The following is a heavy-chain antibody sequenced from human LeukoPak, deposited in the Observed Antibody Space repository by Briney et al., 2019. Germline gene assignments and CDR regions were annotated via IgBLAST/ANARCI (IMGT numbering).Heavy chain of an antibody. J-gene: IGHJ3*02. CDR1: GGSVSSGSYY. Sequence: SETLSLTCTVSGGSVSSGSYYWSWIRQPPGKGLEWIGYIYYSGSTNYNPSLKSRVTISVDKSKNQFSLKLSSVTAADTAAYYCARDKYYYDSSGYYDAFDIWGQGTMVTVSS. D-gene: IGHD3-22*01. V-gene: IGHV4-61*01. CDR3: ARDKYYYDSSGYYDAFDI. CDR2: IYYSGST.